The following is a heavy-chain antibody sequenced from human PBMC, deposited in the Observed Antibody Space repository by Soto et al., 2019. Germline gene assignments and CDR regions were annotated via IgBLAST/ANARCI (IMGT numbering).Heavy chain of an antibody. Sequence: PGGSLRLSCAASGFTFSSYSMHWVRQAPGKGLEWVSPIGTRSDIYYADSVKGRFTISRDNAKNSLSLQMNSMTAEGTAVYYCAREETAWPLAYGLDVWGQGTTVTVSS. D-gene: IGHD2-21*02. CDR2: IGTRSDI. J-gene: IGHJ6*02. CDR1: GFTFSSYS. V-gene: IGHV3-21*01. CDR3: AREETAWPLAYGLDV.